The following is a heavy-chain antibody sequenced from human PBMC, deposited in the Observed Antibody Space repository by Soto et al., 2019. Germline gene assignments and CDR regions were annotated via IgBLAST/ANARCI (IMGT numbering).Heavy chain of an antibody. Sequence: SETLSLTCTVSGGSISSGGYYWSWIRQHPGKGLEWIGYIYYSGSTYYNPSLKSRVTISVDTSKNQFSLKLSPVTAADTALYYCARVFGVVISLHYYYYMDVWGKGTTVTVSS. V-gene: IGHV4-31*03. CDR2: IYYSGST. CDR3: ARVFGVVISLHYYYYMDV. CDR1: GGSISSGGYY. J-gene: IGHJ6*03. D-gene: IGHD3-3*01.